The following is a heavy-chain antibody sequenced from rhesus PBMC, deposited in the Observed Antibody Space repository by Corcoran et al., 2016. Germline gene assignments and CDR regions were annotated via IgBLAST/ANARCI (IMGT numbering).Heavy chain of an antibody. D-gene: IGHD6-25*01. J-gene: IGHJ4*01. CDR3: ARGGYSGSWNLGYFDY. V-gene: IGHV4-173*01. CDR2: ISGSGGST. Sequence: QLQLQESGPGLVKPSETLSLTCAVSGGSISRNYWSWIRQPPGKGLEWIGRISGSGGSTDYNPSLKSRVTSSTDTSKNQFSLNLSSGTAADTAVYYCARGGYSGSWNLGYFDYWGQGVLVTVSS. CDR1: GGSISRNY.